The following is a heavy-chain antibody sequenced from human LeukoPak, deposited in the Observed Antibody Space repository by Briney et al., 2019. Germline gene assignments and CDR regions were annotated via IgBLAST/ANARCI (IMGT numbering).Heavy chain of an antibody. CDR1: GGSISSYY. CDR2: IYYSGSA. V-gene: IGHV4-59*01. Sequence: SETLSLTCTVSGGSISSYYWSWIRQPPGKGLEWIGYIYYSGSANYNPSLKSRVTISVDTSKNQFSLKLSSVTAADTAVYYCARVGTAMGWGYFDYWGQGTLVTVSS. D-gene: IGHD5-18*01. J-gene: IGHJ4*02. CDR3: ARVGTAMGWGYFDY.